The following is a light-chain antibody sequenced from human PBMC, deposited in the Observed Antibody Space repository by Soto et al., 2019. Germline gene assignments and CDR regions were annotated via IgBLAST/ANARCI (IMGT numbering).Light chain of an antibody. CDR3: QQTLSFPPT. Sequence: DIQMTQSQSSVSASVGDRITITCRASQDIVSWLPWYQQKPGEAPKLLIFTGSLLHIGVPPMFSGSGSGTDFTLTIRSLQSEDFATYYCQQTLSFPPTFGQG. CDR1: QDIVSW. V-gene: IGKV1-12*01. J-gene: IGKJ1*01. CDR2: TGS.